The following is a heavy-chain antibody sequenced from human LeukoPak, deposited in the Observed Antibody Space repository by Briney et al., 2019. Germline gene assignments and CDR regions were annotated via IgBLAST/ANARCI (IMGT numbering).Heavy chain of an antibody. Sequence: SETLSLTCSVSSGSFSSSRTYWGWIRQPPGKGLEWIGSIYHSGSTYYNPSLKSRVTISVDTSKNQFSLKLSSVTAADTAVYYCARVGDYYDSSGPLIDYWGQGTLVTVSS. CDR1: SGSFSSSRTY. D-gene: IGHD3-22*01. V-gene: IGHV4-39*07. CDR3: ARVGDYYDSSGPLIDY. CDR2: IYHSGST. J-gene: IGHJ4*02.